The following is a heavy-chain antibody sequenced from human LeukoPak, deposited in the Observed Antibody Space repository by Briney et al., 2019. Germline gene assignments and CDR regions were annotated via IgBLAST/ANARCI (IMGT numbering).Heavy chain of an antibody. D-gene: IGHD3-16*01. J-gene: IGHJ4*02. Sequence: GASVKVSCKASGYTFTSYYMHWVRQAPGQGLEWMGIINPSGGSTSYAQKFQGRVTMTRDMSTSTVYMELSSLRSEDTAVYYCARGGQLGQPYIGFDYWGQGTLVTVSS. CDR1: GYTFTSYY. V-gene: IGHV1-46*01. CDR3: ARGGQLGQPYIGFDY. CDR2: INPSGGST.